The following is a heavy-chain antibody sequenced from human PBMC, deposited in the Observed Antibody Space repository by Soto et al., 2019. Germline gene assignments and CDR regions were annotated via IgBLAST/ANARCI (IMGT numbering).Heavy chain of an antibody. J-gene: IGHJ4*02. CDR1: GYTFTGYY. V-gene: IGHV1-2*02. CDR2: INPNSGGT. D-gene: IGHD5-18*01. CDR3: ARDHVPLGSYGQGDPDFDY. Sequence: GASVKVSCKASGYTFTGYYMHWVRQAPGQGLEWMGWINPNSGGTNYAQKFQGRVTMTRDTSISTAYMELSRLRSDDTAVYYCARDHVPLGSYGQGDPDFDYWGQGTLVTVSS.